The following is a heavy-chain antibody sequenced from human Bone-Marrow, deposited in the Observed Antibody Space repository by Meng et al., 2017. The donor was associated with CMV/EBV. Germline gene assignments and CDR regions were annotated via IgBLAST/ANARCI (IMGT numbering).Heavy chain of an antibody. CDR3: ARVGITMIAGDY. CDR2: INPNSGGT. Sequence: QVHLVQSGAGVKKPGASGKVSCKASGYTFTGYYMHWVRQAPGQGLEWMGWINPNSGGTNYAQKFQGRATMTRDTSISTAYMELSRLRSDDTAVYYCARVGITMIAGDYWGQGTLVTVSS. D-gene: IGHD3-22*01. J-gene: IGHJ4*02. V-gene: IGHV1-2*02. CDR1: GYTFTGYY.